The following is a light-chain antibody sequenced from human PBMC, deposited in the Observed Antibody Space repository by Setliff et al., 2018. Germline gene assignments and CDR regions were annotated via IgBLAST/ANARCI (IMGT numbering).Light chain of an antibody. Sequence: QSVLTQPASVSGSPGQSIAVSCTGSGSDVGAYKFVSWYQQRPGKAPRLMIYDVSNRPSGVSDRFSGSKSGNSASLTISGLQAEDEADYYCCSYTGTSTPYVFGTGTQLTVL. CDR1: GSDVGAYKF. J-gene: IGLJ1*01. V-gene: IGLV2-14*01. CDR2: DVS. CDR3: CSYTGTSTPYV.